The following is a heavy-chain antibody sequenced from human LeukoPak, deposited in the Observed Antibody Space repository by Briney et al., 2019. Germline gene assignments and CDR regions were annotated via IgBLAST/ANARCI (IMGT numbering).Heavy chain of an antibody. D-gene: IGHD2-2*01. J-gene: IGHJ4*02. CDR1: GGTFSSYA. Sequence: SVKVSCKASGGTFSSYAISWVRQAPGQGLEWMGGIIPIFGTANYAQKFQGRVTITADESTSTAYMELSSLRSDDTALYYCARVEVPAALLGLDYWGQGTLVTVSS. V-gene: IGHV1-69*01. CDR2: IIPIFGTA. CDR3: ARVEVPAALLGLDY.